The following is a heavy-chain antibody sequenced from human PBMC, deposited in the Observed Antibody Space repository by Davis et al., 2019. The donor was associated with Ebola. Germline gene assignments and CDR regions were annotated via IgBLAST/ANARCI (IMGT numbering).Heavy chain of an antibody. Sequence: GGSLRFSCAASGFTVSSNYMSWVRQAPGKGLEWVANIKQDGSEKYYVDSVKGRFTISRDNAKNSLYLQMNSLRAEDTAVYYCAKALTTVTTGGWFDPWGQGTLVTVSS. D-gene: IGHD4-11*01. CDR2: IKQDGSEK. V-gene: IGHV3-7*03. CDR3: AKALTTVTTGGWFDP. CDR1: GFTVSSNY. J-gene: IGHJ5*02.